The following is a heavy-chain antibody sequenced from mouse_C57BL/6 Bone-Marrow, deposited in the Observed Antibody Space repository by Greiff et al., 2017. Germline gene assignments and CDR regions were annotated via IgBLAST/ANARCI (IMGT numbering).Heavy chain of an antibody. Sequence: VKLVESGAELVKPGASVKISCKASGYAFSSYWMNWVKQRPGKGLEWIGQIYPGDGDTNYNGKFKGKATLTADKSSSTAYMQLSSLTSEDSAVYFCARSGDWEGFAYWGQGTLVTVSA. J-gene: IGHJ3*01. D-gene: IGHD4-1*01. CDR2: IYPGDGDT. V-gene: IGHV1-80*01. CDR1: GYAFSSYW. CDR3: ARSGDWEGFAY.